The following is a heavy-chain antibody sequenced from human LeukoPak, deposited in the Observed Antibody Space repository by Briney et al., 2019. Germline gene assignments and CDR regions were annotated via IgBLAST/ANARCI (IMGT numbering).Heavy chain of an antibody. Sequence: ASVKVSCKASGYTFTSYGISWVRQAPGQGLEWMGWISAYNGNTNYAQKLQGRVTMTTDTSTSTAYMELRSLRSDDTAVYYCARPYGSGSYFGYFGYWGQGTLVTVSS. D-gene: IGHD3-10*01. CDR1: GYTFTSYG. CDR3: ARPYGSGSYFGYFGY. J-gene: IGHJ4*02. CDR2: ISAYNGNT. V-gene: IGHV1-18*04.